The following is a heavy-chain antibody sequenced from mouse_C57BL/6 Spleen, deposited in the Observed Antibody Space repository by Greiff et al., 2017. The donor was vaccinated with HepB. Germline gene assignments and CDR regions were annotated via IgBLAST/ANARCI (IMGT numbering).Heavy chain of an antibody. V-gene: IGHV5-16*01. D-gene: IGHD4-1*01. CDR1: GFTFSDYY. J-gene: IGHJ4*01. CDR2: INYDGSST. CDR3: AREDWDDYAMDY. Sequence: DVKLVESEGGLVQPGSSMKLSCTASGFTFSDYYMAWVRQVPEKGLEWVANINYDGSSTYYLDSLKSRFIISRDNAKNMLYLQMSSLKSEDTATYYCAREDWDDYAMDYWGQGTSVTVSS.